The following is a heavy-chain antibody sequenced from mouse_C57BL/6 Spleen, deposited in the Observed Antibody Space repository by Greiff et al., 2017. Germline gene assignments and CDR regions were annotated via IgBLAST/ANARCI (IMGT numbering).Heavy chain of an antibody. CDR2: ISYDGSN. Sequence: EVKLMESGPGLVKPSQSLSLTCSVTGYSITSGYYWNWIRQFPGNKLEWMGYISYDGSNNYNPYLKNRISITRDTSKNQFFLKLNSVTTEDTATYYCAVYYGNYLAWFAYWGQGTLVTVSA. J-gene: IGHJ3*01. V-gene: IGHV3-6*01. CDR3: AVYYGNYLAWFAY. D-gene: IGHD2-1*01. CDR1: GYSITSGYY.